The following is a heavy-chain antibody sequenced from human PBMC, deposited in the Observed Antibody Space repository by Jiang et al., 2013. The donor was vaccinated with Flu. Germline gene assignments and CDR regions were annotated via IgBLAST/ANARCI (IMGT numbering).Heavy chain of an antibody. V-gene: IGHV4-30-4*01. D-gene: IGHD3-3*01. J-gene: IGHJ3*02. CDR3: ARGKGRFLEFSRDDAFDI. CDR1: GGSISSGDYY. CDR2: IYYSGST. Sequence: PGLVKPSQTLSLTCTVSGGSISSGDYYWSWIRQPPGKGLEWIGYIYYSGSTYYNPSLKSRVTISVDTSKNQFSLKLSSVTAADTAVYYCARGKGRFLEFSRDDAFDIWGQGTMVTVSS.